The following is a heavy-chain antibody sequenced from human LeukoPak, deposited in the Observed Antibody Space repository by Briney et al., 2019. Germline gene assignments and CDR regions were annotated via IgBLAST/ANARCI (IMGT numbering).Heavy chain of an antibody. Sequence: PSETLSLTCTVSGGSISSYYWSWIRQPPGKGLEWIGYIYYSGSTNYNPSLKSRVTISVDTSKNQFSLKLSSVTAADTAVYYCARVAVGARFDPDYWGQGTLVTVSS. J-gene: IGHJ4*02. CDR3: ARVAVGARFDPDY. D-gene: IGHD1-26*01. V-gene: IGHV4-59*01. CDR2: IYYSGST. CDR1: GGSISSYY.